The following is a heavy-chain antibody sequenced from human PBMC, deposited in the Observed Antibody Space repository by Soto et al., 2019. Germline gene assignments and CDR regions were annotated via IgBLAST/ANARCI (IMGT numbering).Heavy chain of an antibody. CDR3: GKDWFSGTTFYCLEN. V-gene: IGHV3-23*01. Sequence: EVQLLESGGGLVQPGGSLRLSCAASGFTFSSYAMSWVRQAPGKGLEWVSSVSGSSGSKSYADSVKGRFTISRDNSKSRVYLKMNSVRAEDRAVYFGGKDWFSGTTFYCLENWDQETLVPVPS. D-gene: IGHD1-7*01. CDR2: VSGSSGSK. CDR1: GFTFSSYA. J-gene: IGHJ4*02.